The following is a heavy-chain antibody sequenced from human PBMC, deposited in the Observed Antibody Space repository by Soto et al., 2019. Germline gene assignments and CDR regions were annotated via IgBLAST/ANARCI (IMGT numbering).Heavy chain of an antibody. J-gene: IGHJ6*02. CDR1: GFTFSSYW. Sequence: EVQLVESGGGLVQPGGSLRLSCAASGFTFSSYWMHWVRQAPGKGLVWVSRINSDGSSTSYADSVKGRFTISRDNAKNTLYLQMNSLRAEDTAVYYCARGGSSGWQYYYDYGMDVWGQGTTVTVSS. CDR3: ARGGSSGWQYYYDYGMDV. D-gene: IGHD6-19*01. V-gene: IGHV3-74*01. CDR2: INSDGSST.